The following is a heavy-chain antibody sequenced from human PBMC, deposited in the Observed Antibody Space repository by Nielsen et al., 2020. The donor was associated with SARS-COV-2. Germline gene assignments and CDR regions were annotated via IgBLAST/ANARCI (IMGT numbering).Heavy chain of an antibody. Sequence: VRQVPGKGLEWVSYISSSSSTVYYADSVKGRFTISRDNAKNSLYLQMNSLRDEDTAVYYCAKDADSGYYLYYFDYWGQGTLVTVSS. D-gene: IGHD3-22*01. V-gene: IGHV3-48*02. CDR2: ISSSSSTV. J-gene: IGHJ4*02. CDR3: AKDADSGYYLYYFDY.